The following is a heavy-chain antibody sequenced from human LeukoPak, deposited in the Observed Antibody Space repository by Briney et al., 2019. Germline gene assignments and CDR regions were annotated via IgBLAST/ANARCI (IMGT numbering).Heavy chain of an antibody. Sequence: PGGSLRLSCAASGFTFSSYGMSWVRQAPGKGLEWVSAISGGGGGTYYADSVKGRFTISRDNSKNTLYLQMTSLRAEDTAVYYCAKDSSARSDYWGQGTLVTVSS. CDR2: ISGGGGGT. CDR3: AKDSSARSDY. V-gene: IGHV3-23*01. J-gene: IGHJ4*02. CDR1: GFTFSSYG. D-gene: IGHD6-25*01.